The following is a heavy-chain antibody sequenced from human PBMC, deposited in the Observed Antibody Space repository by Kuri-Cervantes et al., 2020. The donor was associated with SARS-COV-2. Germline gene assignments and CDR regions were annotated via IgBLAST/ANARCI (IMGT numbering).Heavy chain of an antibody. CDR3: ASRRITMVRGVIVIPDYFDY. Sequence: GESLKISCKGSGYSFTSYWIGWVRQMPGKGLEWMGIIYPGDSDTRYSPSFQGQVTISADKSISTAYLQWSSLKASAAAMYYCASRRITMVRGVIVIPDYFDYWGQGTLVTVSS. CDR2: IYPGDSDT. V-gene: IGHV5-51*01. D-gene: IGHD3-10*01. CDR1: GYSFTSYW. J-gene: IGHJ4*02.